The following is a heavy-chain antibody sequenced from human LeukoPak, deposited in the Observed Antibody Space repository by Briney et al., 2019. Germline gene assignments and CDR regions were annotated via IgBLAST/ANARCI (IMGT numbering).Heavy chain of an antibody. J-gene: IGHJ4*02. CDR2: IWSDGTEK. CDR3: AKDAQRGFDYSNSLEY. CDR1: GFTYNHYG. Sequence: PGGSLRLSCAASGFTYNHYGMHWVRQAPGKGLEWVAVIWSDGTEKYYADAVKGRFTVSGDDSRNTLYLQMNSLRGEDTAVYYCAKDAQRGFDYSNSLEYWGQGTLVTVSS. D-gene: IGHD4-11*01. V-gene: IGHV3-33*03.